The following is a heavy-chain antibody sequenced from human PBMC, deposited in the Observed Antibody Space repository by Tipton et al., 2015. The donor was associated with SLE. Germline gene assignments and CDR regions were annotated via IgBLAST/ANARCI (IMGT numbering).Heavy chain of an antibody. J-gene: IGHJ4*02. CDR1: GGSISSSSYY. CDR3: ARGYYFDY. Sequence: LRLSCTVSGGSISSSSYYWGWIRQPPGKGLEWIGSIYYSGSTYYNPSLKSRVTISVDTSKNQFSLRVSSVTAADTAVYYCARGYYFDYWGQGTLVTVSS. CDR2: IYYSGST. V-gene: IGHV4-39*07.